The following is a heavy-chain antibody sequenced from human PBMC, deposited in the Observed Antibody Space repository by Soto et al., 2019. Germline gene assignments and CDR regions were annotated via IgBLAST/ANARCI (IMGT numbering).Heavy chain of an antibody. CDR3: TGGPPNWGFDS. J-gene: IGHJ5*01. D-gene: IGHD7-27*01. CDR2: MSPKTANT. Sequence: QVQLVQSGAEVKKPGASVKVSCKASGYTFTSYDINWVRQTAGQGLEWMGWMSPKTANTGYAQKFKDRVTMTRSTSISTAYMDLSSLTAEDTAVYYCTGGPPNWGFDSWGQGTPVTGSS. V-gene: IGHV1-8*01. CDR1: GYTFTSYD.